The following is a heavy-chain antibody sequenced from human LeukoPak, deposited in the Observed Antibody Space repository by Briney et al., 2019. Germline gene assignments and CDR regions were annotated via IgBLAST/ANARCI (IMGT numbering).Heavy chain of an antibody. Sequence: GGSLRLSCTASGFTFGDYAMSWFRQAPGKGLEWVGFIRSKAYGGTTEYAASVKGRFTISRDDSKSIAYLQMNSLKTEDTAVYYCTRTIQYCSSTSCPPRYFDSWGQGTLVTVSS. CDR1: GFTFGDYA. CDR2: IRSKAYGGTT. V-gene: IGHV3-49*03. J-gene: IGHJ4*02. CDR3: TRTIQYCSSTSCPPRYFDS. D-gene: IGHD2-2*01.